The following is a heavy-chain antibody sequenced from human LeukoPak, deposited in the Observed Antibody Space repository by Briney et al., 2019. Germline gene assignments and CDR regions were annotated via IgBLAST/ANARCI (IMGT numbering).Heavy chain of an antibody. CDR3: AQQPLAYCGGDCYPDY. Sequence: GGSLRLSCAASGFTFSSYSMNWVRQAPGKGLEWVSYISSSSSTIYYADSVKGRFTISRDNAKNSLYLQMNSLGAEDMAVYYCAQQPLAYCGGDCYPDYWGQGTLVTVSS. J-gene: IGHJ4*02. V-gene: IGHV3-48*04. CDR1: GFTFSSYS. CDR2: ISSSSSTI. D-gene: IGHD2-21*02.